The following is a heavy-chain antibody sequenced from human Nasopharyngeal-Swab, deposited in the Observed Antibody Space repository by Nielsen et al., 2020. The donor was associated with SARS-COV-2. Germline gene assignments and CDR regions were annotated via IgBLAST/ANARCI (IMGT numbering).Heavy chain of an antibody. CDR2: IYPGDSDT. CDR3: ARQTITASVDFFDY. Sequence: QVSCKGSLYSFLTYWFGWLRQMPAKGLEWMGIIYPGDSDTRYSPSFQGQVTISADKSINTAYLQWKSLKASDNAMYFCARQTITASVDFFDYWGQGTLVAVSS. D-gene: IGHD1-20*01. V-gene: IGHV5-51*01. CDR1: LYSFLTYW. J-gene: IGHJ4*02.